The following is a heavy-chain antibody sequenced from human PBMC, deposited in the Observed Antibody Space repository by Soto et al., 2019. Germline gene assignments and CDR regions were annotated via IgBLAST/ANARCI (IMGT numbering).Heavy chain of an antibody. J-gene: IGHJ4*02. Sequence: QVQLVESGGGVVQPGGSLRLSCAACGFTFSTSVMHWVRQAPGKGLEWMAIISYGGVNKYYADSVKGRFTISRDISESTLYLQMNSLRTEDTAVYYCAREEFEDGRGHFDYWGQGTLVSVSS. CDR1: GFTFSTSV. V-gene: IGHV3-30-3*01. CDR2: ISYGGVNK. D-gene: IGHD3-22*01. CDR3: AREEFEDGRGHFDY.